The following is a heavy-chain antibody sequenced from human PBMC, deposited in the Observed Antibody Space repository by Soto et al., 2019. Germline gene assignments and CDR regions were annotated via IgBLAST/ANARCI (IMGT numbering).Heavy chain of an antibody. D-gene: IGHD3-16*01. CDR2: IYPGDSDT. CDR3: ATRVQADYPGKYYYGMDV. J-gene: IGHJ6*02. CDR1: GYSFSNYW. Sequence: GESLKISCKGSGYSFSNYWIGWVRQMPGKGLEWMGIIYPGDSDTRYSPSFQGQVTISADKSISTAYLQWSSLKASDTAMYYCATRVQADYPGKYYYGMDVWGQGTTVTVAS. V-gene: IGHV5-51*01.